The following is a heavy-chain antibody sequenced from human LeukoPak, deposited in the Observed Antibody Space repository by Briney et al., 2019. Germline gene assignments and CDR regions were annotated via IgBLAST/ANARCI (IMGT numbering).Heavy chain of an antibody. Sequence: GASVKVSCKASGYTFTGYYMHWVRQAPGQGLEWMGWINPNSGGTNYAQKFQGRVTMTRDTSISTAYMELSRLRSDDTAVYYCARPTLGHCSGGSCPTHWFDPWGQGTLVTVSS. V-gene: IGHV1-2*02. J-gene: IGHJ5*02. CDR2: INPNSGGT. CDR1: GYTFTGYY. D-gene: IGHD2-15*01. CDR3: ARPTLGHCSGGSCPTHWFDP.